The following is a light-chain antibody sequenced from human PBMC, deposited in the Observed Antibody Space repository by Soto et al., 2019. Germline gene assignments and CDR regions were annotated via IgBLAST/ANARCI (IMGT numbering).Light chain of an antibody. V-gene: IGKV1-5*03. CDR2: KAS. CDR3: LRYNAFSQT. J-gene: IGKJ1*01. CDR1: QSISQW. Sequence: DIQVTQSPSTLYATVGDRVTITCRASQSISQWLAWYQQKPGKVPNLLIYKASTLETGVPSRFSGSGSGTEFTLTISSLQPDDFATYYCLRYNAFSQTFGQGTKVDIK.